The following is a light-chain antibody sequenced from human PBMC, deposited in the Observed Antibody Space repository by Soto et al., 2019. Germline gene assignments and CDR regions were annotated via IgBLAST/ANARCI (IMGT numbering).Light chain of an antibody. Sequence: QSVLTPPPSVSGAPGQRVTISCTGSSSNIGAGYDVHWYQRLPGRAPKLLIFDNTNRPSGVPDRFSGSKSGTSASLAITGLQADDEADYYCQSYDSGLTGSVFGGGTQLTVL. J-gene: IGLJ2*01. V-gene: IGLV1-40*01. CDR3: QSYDSGLTGSV. CDR2: DNT. CDR1: SSNIGAGYD.